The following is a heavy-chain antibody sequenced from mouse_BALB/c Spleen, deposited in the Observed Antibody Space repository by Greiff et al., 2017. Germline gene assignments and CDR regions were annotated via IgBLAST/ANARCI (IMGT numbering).Heavy chain of an antibody. D-gene: IGHD2-4*01. Sequence: VQLQQPGAELVKPGTSVKLSCKASGYNFTSYWINWVKLRPGQGLEWIGDIYPGSGSTNYNEKFKSKATLTVDTSSSTAYMQLSSLASEDSALYYCARVQSTMSIDYWGQGTTLTVSS. CDR2: IYPGSGST. V-gene: IGHV1-55*01. CDR1: GYNFTSYW. CDR3: ARVQSTMSIDY. J-gene: IGHJ2*01.